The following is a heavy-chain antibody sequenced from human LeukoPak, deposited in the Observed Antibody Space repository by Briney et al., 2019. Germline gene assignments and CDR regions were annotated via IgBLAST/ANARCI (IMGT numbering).Heavy chain of an antibody. J-gene: IGHJ4*02. D-gene: IGHD3-9*01. V-gene: IGHV3-21*01. CDR3: ARDPSSYYDILTGYYTSDY. Sequence: GGSLRLSCAASGFTVSNKYMTWVRQAPGKGLEWVSSISSSSSYIYYADSVKGRFTISRDNDKNSLYLQMNSLRAEDTDVYYCARDPSSYYDILTGYYTSDYWGQGTLVSVSS. CDR2: ISSSSSYI. CDR1: GFTVSNKY.